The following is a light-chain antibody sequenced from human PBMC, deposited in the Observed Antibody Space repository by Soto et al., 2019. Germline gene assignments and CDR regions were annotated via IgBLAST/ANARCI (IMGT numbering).Light chain of an antibody. J-gene: IGKJ3*01. CDR2: WAS. V-gene: IGKV4-1*01. Sequence: DFVMTQSPDSLAVSLGERATINCKSSQSVLYNSNNKNYLAWYRQKPGQPPKLLIYWASTRESGVPDRFSGSGSGTDFTLTISSLQAEDVAVYYCQQYYSTLFTFGPGTKVDIK. CDR1: QSVLYNSNNKNY. CDR3: QQYYSTLFT.